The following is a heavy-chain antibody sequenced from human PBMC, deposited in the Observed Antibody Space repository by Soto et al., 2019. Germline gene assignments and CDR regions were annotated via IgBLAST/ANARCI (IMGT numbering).Heavy chain of an antibody. Sequence: PSETKCLTWTVDGGSISDFYLSWIRQNTGRGLEWIGEINHSGSTNYNPSLKSRVTISVDTSKNQFSLKLSSVTAADTAVYYCARAPNYDFWSGYYRATNNDAFDIWGQGTMVTVSS. CDR2: INHSGST. CDR1: GGSISDFY. CDR3: ARAPNYDFWSGYYRATNNDAFDI. D-gene: IGHD3-3*01. V-gene: IGHV4-34*01. J-gene: IGHJ3*02.